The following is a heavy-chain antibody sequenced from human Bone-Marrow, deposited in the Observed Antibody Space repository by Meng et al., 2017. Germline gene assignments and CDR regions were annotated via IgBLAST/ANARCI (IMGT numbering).Heavy chain of an antibody. CDR3: ARGSAGDYYFDS. V-gene: IGHV4-4*07. CDR1: GDSISNYY. CDR2: TYVGGST. Sequence: SETLSLTCSVSGDSISNYYWNWLRQPAGKRLEWIGRTYVGGSTDYNPSLRSRVTVLVDTSKNQISLRLASVTAADTAVYFCARGSAGDYYFDSWGQGTLVTVSS. J-gene: IGHJ4*02. D-gene: IGHD4-17*01.